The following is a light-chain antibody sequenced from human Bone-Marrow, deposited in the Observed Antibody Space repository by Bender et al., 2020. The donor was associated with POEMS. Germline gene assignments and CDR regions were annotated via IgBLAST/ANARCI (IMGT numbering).Light chain of an antibody. CDR2: GYN. Sequence: QSVLTQPPSVSGAPGHTVTISCTGSSSNTGSGYDINWYQHLPGTAPKLLIYGYNNRPSGVPDRFSGSKSGTSASLAITGLQAEDEGDYYCQSYDNSLGGWVFGGGTKLTVL. CDR3: QSYDNSLGGWV. CDR1: SSNTGSGYD. V-gene: IGLV1-40*01. J-gene: IGLJ3*02.